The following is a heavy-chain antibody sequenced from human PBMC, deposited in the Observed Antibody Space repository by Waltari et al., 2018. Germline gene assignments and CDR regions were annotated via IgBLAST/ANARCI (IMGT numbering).Heavy chain of an antibody. CDR1: GGSISSSSYY. V-gene: IGHV4-39*07. J-gene: IGHJ3*02. CDR2: IYYSGST. Sequence: QLQLQESGPGLVQPSETLSLTCTVSGGSISSSSYYWGWIRQPPGKGLEWIGSIYYSGSTYYNPSLKSRVTISVDTSKNQFSLKLSSVTAADTAVYYCARMGGQGYAFDIWGQGTMVTVSS. CDR3: ARMGGQGYAFDI. D-gene: IGHD3-16*01.